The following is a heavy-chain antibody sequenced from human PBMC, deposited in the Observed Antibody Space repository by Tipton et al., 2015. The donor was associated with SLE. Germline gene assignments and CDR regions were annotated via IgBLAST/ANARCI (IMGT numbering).Heavy chain of an antibody. J-gene: IGHJ6*03. V-gene: IGHV3-23*03. CDR3: ARAGAPFDFCDHRDV. D-gene: IGHD4/OR15-4a*01. CDR2: IYSGGST. CDR1: GFTFSSYA. Sequence: SLRLSCAASGFTFSSYAMSWVRQGPGKGLEWVSVIYSGGSTDYADSVKGRFTISRDNSKNTLYLQMNSLRAEDTAVYYCARAGAPFDFCDHRDVWGEASGVAASS.